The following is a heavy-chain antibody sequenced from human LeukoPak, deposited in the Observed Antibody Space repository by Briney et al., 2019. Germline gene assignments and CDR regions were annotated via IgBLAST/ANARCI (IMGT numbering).Heavy chain of an antibody. Sequence: TGESLRLSCAASGFTFSSYGMHWVRQAPGKGLEWVAVISYDGSNKYYADSVKGRFTISRDNSKNTLYLQMNSLRAEGTAVYYCAKEFDDYYGSGSHPFDYWGQGTLVTVSS. J-gene: IGHJ4*02. CDR1: GFTFSSYG. CDR3: AKEFDDYYGSGSHPFDY. V-gene: IGHV3-30*18. CDR2: ISYDGSNK. D-gene: IGHD3-10*01.